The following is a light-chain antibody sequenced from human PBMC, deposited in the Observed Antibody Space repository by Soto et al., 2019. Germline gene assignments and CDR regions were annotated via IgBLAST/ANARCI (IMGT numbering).Light chain of an antibody. CDR3: QQLETYPLT. CDR1: QGISSA. Sequence: AIQVTQSPSSLSASVGDTVTFTCRASQGISSAFAWYQQKPGKVPRLLIYDVFNLQSGVPSRFSGSGSGTDFTLTISRLQPEDFATYYCQQLETYPLTFGQGTRLEVK. V-gene: IGKV1-13*02. CDR2: DVF. J-gene: IGKJ5*01.